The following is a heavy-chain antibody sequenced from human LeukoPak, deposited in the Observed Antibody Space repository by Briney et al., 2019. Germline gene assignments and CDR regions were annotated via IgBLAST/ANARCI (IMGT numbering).Heavy chain of an antibody. V-gene: IGHV3-23*01. CDR2: LTGSGGNT. CDR1: GITFSNYA. J-gene: IGHJ4*02. D-gene: IGHD2-15*01. CDR3: AKDLYCSGGSCYSGGGFDY. Sequence: PGGSLRLSCAASGITFSNYAMSWVRQAPGKGLEWVSGLTGSGGNTYYADSVKGRFTISRDNSKNTLYLQMNSLRAEDTAVYYCAKDLYCSGGSCYSGGGFDYWGQGTLVTVSS.